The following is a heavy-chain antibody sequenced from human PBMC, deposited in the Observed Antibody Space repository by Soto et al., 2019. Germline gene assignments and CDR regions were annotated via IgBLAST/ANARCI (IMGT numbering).Heavy chain of an antibody. V-gene: IGHV5-51*01. J-gene: IGHJ6*02. Sequence: PGDSLKISCKGSGYTFTNYWIGWVRQMPGKGLEWMGIIYPGDSDTKYNPSFQGQVTISADKSITTTYLQWSSLKASDTAIYYCAASIFYYGMDVWAQGTTVTVSS. CDR1: GYTFTNYW. CDR3: AASIFYYGMDV. CDR2: IYPGDSDT.